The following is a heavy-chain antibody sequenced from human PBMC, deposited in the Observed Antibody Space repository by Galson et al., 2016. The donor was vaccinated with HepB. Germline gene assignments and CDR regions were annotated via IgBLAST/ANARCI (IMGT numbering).Heavy chain of an antibody. CDR1: GFTFSSYS. CDR3: AVRYSSIWYFQH. CDR2: ISSSSSTI. J-gene: IGHJ1*01. Sequence: SLRLSCAASGFTFSSYSMNWVRQAPGKGLEWVSYISSSSSTIYYADSVKGRFTISRDDATNSLYLQMNSLRAEDTAIYYCAVRYSSIWYFQHWGRGTLVSVSS. V-gene: IGHV3-48*01. D-gene: IGHD6-13*01.